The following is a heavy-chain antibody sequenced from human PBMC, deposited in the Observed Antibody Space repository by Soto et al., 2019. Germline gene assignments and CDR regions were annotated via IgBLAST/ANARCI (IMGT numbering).Heavy chain of an antibody. J-gene: IGHJ4*02. V-gene: IGHV3-23*01. CDR1: GFTFSSYA. CDR2: ISGSGGCP. D-gene: IGHD2-21*01. Sequence: GSLRLSCAAPGFTFSSYAMGLDRQASGKGLEWVSAISGSGGCPYYAGSGKGRFTIPRENSRNPLDLQINSLRAEGTAVYYCAKGRDCYNPYFDYRGQGTLVTVSS. CDR3: AKGRDCYNPYFDY.